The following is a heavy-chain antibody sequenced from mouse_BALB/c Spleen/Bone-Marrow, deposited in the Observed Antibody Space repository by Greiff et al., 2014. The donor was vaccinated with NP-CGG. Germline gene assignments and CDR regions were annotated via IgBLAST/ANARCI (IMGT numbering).Heavy chain of an antibody. J-gene: IGHJ3*01. V-gene: IGHV1-7*01. CDR2: INPSSGYN. D-gene: IGHD1-1*01. CDR1: GYTFTSYW. CDR3: AGYYYGEGFAY. Sequence: QVQLQQSGAELAKPGASVKMSCKASGYTFTSYWMHRVKQRPGQGLEWIGYINPSSGYNEYNQKFKDKATLTADKSSSTAYMQLSSLTSEDSAVYYCAGYYYGEGFAYWGQGTLVTVSA.